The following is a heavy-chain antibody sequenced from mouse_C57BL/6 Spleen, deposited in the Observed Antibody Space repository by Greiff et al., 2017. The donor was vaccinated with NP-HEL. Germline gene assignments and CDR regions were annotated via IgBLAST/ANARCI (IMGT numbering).Heavy chain of an antibody. V-gene: IGHV1-50*01. CDR1: GYTFTSYW. Sequence: QVQLQQSGAELVKPGASVKLSCKASGYTFTSYWMQWVKQRPGQGLEWIGEIDPSDSYTNYNQKFKGKATLTVDTSSSTAYMQLSSLTSEDSAVYYCASTTVVAPDVWGTGTTVTVSS. CDR2: IDPSDSYT. J-gene: IGHJ1*03. CDR3: ASTTVVAPDV. D-gene: IGHD1-1*01.